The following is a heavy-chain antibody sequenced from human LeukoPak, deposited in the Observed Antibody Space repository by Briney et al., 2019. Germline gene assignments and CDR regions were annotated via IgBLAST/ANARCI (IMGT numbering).Heavy chain of an antibody. Sequence: GASVKVSCKASGGTFSSYAISWVRQAPGQGLEWMGGIIPIFGTANYAQKFQGRVTITTDESTSTAYMELSSLRSEDTAVYYCACADAGIAVAGPFDYWGQGTLVTVSS. D-gene: IGHD6-19*01. V-gene: IGHV1-69*05. J-gene: IGHJ4*02. CDR1: GGTFSSYA. CDR3: ACADAGIAVAGPFDY. CDR2: IIPIFGTA.